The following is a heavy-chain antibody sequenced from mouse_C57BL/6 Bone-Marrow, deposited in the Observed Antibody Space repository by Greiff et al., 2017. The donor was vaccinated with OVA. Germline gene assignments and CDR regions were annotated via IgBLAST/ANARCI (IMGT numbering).Heavy chain of an antibody. J-gene: IGHJ2*01. Sequence: DVQLQESGAELVRPGASVKLSCTASGFNIKDDYMHWVKQRPEQGLEWIGWIDPENGDTEYASKFQGKATITADTSSNTAYLQLSSLTSEDTAVYYCTTGDLLGDYWGQGTTLTVSS. CDR1: GFNIKDDY. V-gene: IGHV14-4*01. D-gene: IGHD2-1*01. CDR3: TTGDLLGDY. CDR2: IDPENGDT.